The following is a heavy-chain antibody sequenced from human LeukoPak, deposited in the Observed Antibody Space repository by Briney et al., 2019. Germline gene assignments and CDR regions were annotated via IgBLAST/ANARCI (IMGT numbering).Heavy chain of an antibody. CDR1: GFTFSTFW. CDR3: AKDRLDYSGSGSHYYFDY. CDR2: INHDGSST. J-gene: IGHJ4*02. V-gene: IGHV3-74*01. Sequence: PGGSLRLSCATSGFTFSTFWMHWVRQAPGKGLVWVSRINHDGSSTNYADSVKGRFTISRDNAKNSLYLQMNSLRAEDTALYYCAKDRLDYSGSGSHYYFDYWGQGTLVTVSS. D-gene: IGHD3-10*01.